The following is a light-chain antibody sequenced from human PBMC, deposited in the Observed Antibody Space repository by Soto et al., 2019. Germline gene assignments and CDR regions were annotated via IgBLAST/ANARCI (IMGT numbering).Light chain of an antibody. CDR3: SSFTTSYFYF. J-gene: IGLJ1*01. Sequence: QSVLTQPASVSGSLGQSITLSCTGSGGDIGAYNYVSWYQQHPGKAPKLIVYGVTHRPSGVSSRFSASNSAYTASLTISALQAYDEADSYSSSFTTSYFYFFCPGTKLTVL. CDR2: GVT. CDR1: GGDIGAYNY. V-gene: IGLV2-14*01.